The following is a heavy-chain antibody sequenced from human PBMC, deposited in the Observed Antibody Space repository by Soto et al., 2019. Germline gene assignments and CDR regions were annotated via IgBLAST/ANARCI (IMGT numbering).Heavy chain of an antibody. CDR1: NFVFSVYS. D-gene: IGHD3-3*01. Sequence: QLVESGGGVVQPERSLKLSCTASNFVFSVYSLHWVRQAPGKGLEWVALISYDGGNKYYADSVKGRFTISRDNSKNTLDPQMNSPRREDTAVYYRARGKDQYDFWGGTLDSWGQGTLVTVSS. J-gene: IGHJ4*02. CDR3: ARGKDQYDFWGGTLDS. CDR2: ISYDGGNK. V-gene: IGHV3-30-3*01.